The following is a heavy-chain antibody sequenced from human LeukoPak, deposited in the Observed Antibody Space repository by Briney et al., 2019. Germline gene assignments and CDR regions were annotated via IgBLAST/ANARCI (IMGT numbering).Heavy chain of an antibody. CDR2: ISSSSSYI. J-gene: IGHJ4*02. CDR1: GFTFSSYW. V-gene: IGHV3-21*01. CDR3: ARGREEQWLAYFDY. D-gene: IGHD6-19*01. Sequence: GRSLRLSCAASGFTFSSYWMNWVRQAPGKGLEWVSSISSSSSYIYYADSVKGRFTISRDNAKNSLYLQMNSLRAEDTAVYYCARGREEQWLAYFDYWGQGTLVTVSS.